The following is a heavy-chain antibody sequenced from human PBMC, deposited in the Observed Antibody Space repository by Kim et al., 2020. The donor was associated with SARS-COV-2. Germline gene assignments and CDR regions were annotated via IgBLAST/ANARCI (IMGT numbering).Heavy chain of an antibody. CDR3: ARHGDYDILTGYYDYFDY. J-gene: IGHJ4*02. Sequence: SETLSLTCTVSGGSISSYYWSWIRQPPGKGLEWIGYIYYSGSTNYNPSLKSRVTISVDTSKNQFSLKLSSVTAADTAVYYCARHGDYDILTGYYDYFDYWGQGTLVTVSS. CDR1: GGSISSYY. V-gene: IGHV4-59*08. D-gene: IGHD3-9*01. CDR2: IYYSGST.